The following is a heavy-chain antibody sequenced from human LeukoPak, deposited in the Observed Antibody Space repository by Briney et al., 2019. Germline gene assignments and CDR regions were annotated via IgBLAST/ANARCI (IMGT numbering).Heavy chain of an antibody. Sequence: PGRSLRLSCAASGFTFSSYAMHWVRQAPGKGLEWVAVISYDGSNKYYADSVKGRFTISRDNSKNTLYLQMNSLRAEDTAVYYYARNTPAPDVWGKGTTITVSS. J-gene: IGHJ6*04. D-gene: IGHD2-2*02. CDR2: ISYDGSNK. V-gene: IGHV3-30*01. CDR3: ARNTPAPDV. CDR1: GFTFSSYA.